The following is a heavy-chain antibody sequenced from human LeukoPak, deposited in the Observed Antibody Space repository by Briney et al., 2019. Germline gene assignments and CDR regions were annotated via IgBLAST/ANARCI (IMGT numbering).Heavy chain of an antibody. CDR3: ARLVFGADYFDY. CDR1: GGSISSYY. J-gene: IGHJ4*02. Sequence: SETLSLTCTVSGGSISSYYWSWIRQPPGKGLEWTGYIYYSGSTNYTPSLKSRVTISVDTSKNQFSLKLSSVTAADTAVYYCARLVFGADYFDYWGQGTLVTVSS. CDR2: IYYSGST. V-gene: IGHV4-59*08. D-gene: IGHD3-3*01.